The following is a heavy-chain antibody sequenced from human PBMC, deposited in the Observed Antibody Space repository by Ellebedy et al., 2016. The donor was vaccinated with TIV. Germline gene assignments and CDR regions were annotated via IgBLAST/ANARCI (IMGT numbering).Heavy chain of an antibody. Sequence: GESLKISCAASGFTFSSYGMHSVRQAAGKGLEWVAVISYDGSNKYYADSVKGRFTISRDNSKNTLYLQMNSLRAEDTAVYYCARDRGIDYWGQGTLVTVSS. CDR1: GFTFSSYG. D-gene: IGHD1-26*01. CDR3: ARDRGIDY. J-gene: IGHJ4*02. V-gene: IGHV3-30*03. CDR2: ISYDGSNK.